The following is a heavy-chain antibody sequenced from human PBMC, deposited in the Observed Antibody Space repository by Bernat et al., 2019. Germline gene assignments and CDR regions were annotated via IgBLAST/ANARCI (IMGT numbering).Heavy chain of an antibody. Sequence: QVQLVESGGGMVQPGRSLRLSCAASGFTFSAYGMHWVRQSPGKGLEWVAVISYDGSNKYYADSVKGRFTISRDNSKNTLYLQMNSLRAEDTAVYYCARDPAHDSSGYYFAFDIWGQGTMVTVSS. CDR2: ISYDGSNK. V-gene: IGHV3-30*03. D-gene: IGHD3-22*01. CDR3: ARDPAHDSSGYYFAFDI. CDR1: GFTFSAYG. J-gene: IGHJ3*02.